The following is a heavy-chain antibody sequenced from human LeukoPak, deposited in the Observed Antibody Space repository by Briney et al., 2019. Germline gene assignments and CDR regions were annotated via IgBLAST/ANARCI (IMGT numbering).Heavy chain of an antibody. D-gene: IGHD2-2*01. Sequence: SVKVSCKASGGTFSSYAISWVRQAPGQGLEWMGGIIPIFGTANYAQKFQGRVTITADESTSTAYMELSSLRSEDTAVYYCARSRSACSSTSCHLYYYYGMDVWGQGTTVTVSS. J-gene: IGHJ6*02. CDR2: IIPIFGTA. CDR1: GGTFSSYA. CDR3: ARSRSACSSTSCHLYYYYGMDV. V-gene: IGHV1-69*13.